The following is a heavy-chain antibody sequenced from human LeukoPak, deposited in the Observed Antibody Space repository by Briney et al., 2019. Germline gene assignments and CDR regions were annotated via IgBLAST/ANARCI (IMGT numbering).Heavy chain of an antibody. CDR1: GGPIISHY. Sequence: SETLSLTCTVSGGPIISHYWTWIRQSPVKGLEWIGDISNSGSTSYNPSFKSRLTISIDTSKTQFSLKLSSVTAADTAVYYCGRDALVGYLSFYYMDVWGKGTTVTVSS. CDR2: ISNSGST. J-gene: IGHJ6*03. CDR3: GRDALVGYLSFYYMDV. V-gene: IGHV4-59*11. D-gene: IGHD2-15*01.